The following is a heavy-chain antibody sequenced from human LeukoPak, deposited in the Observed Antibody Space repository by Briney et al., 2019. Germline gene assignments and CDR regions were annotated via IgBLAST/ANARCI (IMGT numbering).Heavy chain of an antibody. J-gene: IGHJ5*02. V-gene: IGHV1-18*01. CDR1: GYTFTSYG. CDR2: ISAYNGNT. CDR3: ARDLRYGVTTNRGVLNWFDP. Sequence: GASVKVSCKASGYTFTSYGVSWVRQAPGQGLEWMGWISAYNGNTNYAQKLQGRVTMTTDTSTSTAYMELRSLRSDDTAVYYCARDLRYGVTTNRGVLNWFDPWGQGTLVTVSS. D-gene: IGHD4-17*01.